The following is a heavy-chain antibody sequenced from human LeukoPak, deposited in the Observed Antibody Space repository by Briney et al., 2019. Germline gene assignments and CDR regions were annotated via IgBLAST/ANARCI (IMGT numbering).Heavy chain of an antibody. CDR3: ARENLGSGYCDY. CDR2: IYYSGST. CDR1: AYSISSGYY. V-gene: IGHV4-61*01. Sequence: SETLSLTCTVSAYSISSGYYWSWIRQPPGKGLEWIGYIYYSGSTNYNPSLKSRVTISVDTSKNQFSLKLSSVTAADTAVYYCARENLGSGYCDYWGQGTLVTVSS. J-gene: IGHJ4*02. D-gene: IGHD3-22*01.